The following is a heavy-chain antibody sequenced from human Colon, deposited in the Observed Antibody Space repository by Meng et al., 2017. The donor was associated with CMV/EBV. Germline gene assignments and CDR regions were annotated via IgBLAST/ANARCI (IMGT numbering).Heavy chain of an antibody. J-gene: IGHJ3*02. D-gene: IGHD3-22*01. CDR1: GFTFSSYW. V-gene: IGHV3-74*01. Sequence: GESLKISCAASGFTFSSYWMHWVRQAPGKGLVWVSRINSDGSSTSYADSVKGRFTISRDNAQNSLYLQMDTLRAEDTALYYCVRTDYYDGRGYKVRGAFDIWGQGTMVTVSS. CDR3: VRTDYYDGRGYKVRGAFDI. CDR2: INSDGSST.